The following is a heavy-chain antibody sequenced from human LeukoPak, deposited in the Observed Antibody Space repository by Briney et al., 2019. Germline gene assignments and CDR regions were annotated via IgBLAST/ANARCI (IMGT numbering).Heavy chain of an antibody. V-gene: IGHV4-34*01. CDR2: INHSGST. Sequence: SETLSLTCAVYGGSFSGYYWSWIRQPPGKGLEWIGEINHSGSTNYNPSLKSRVTISVDTSKNQFSLKLSSVTAADTAVYYCAGDDSGEYYFDHWGQGTLVTVSS. J-gene: IGHJ4*02. CDR3: AGDDSGEYYFDH. CDR1: GGSFSGYY. D-gene: IGHD1-26*01.